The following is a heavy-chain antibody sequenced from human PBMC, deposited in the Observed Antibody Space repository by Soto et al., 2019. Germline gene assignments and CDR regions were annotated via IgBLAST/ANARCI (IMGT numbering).Heavy chain of an antibody. Sequence: GGSLRLSCAASGFTFSTHDMHWVRQAPGKGLEWVALIPYDGSNEYYAGSVKGRVTISRDNSKNTLYLHMNSLRPEDTAVYYCAKGRDSSGYYYAYWGQGALVTVSS. CDR3: AKGRDSSGYYYAY. J-gene: IGHJ4*02. CDR2: IPYDGSNE. CDR1: GFTFSTHD. D-gene: IGHD3-22*01. V-gene: IGHV3-30*18.